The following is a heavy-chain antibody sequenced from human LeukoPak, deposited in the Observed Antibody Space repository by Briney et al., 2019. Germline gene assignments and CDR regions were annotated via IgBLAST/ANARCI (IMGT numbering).Heavy chain of an antibody. Sequence: SVEVSCKASGGTFSSYAISWVRQAPGQGLEWMGGIIPIFGTANYAQKFQGRVTITADKSTSTAYMELSSLRSEDTTVYYCARTNYGGNRRSVDYWGQGTLVTVSS. J-gene: IGHJ4*02. V-gene: IGHV1-69*06. CDR2: IIPIFGTA. CDR1: GGTFSSYA. D-gene: IGHD4-23*01. CDR3: ARTNYGGNRRSVDY.